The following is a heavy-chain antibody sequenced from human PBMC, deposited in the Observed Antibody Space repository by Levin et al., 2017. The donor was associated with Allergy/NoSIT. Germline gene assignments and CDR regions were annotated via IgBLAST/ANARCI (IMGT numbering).Heavy chain of an antibody. Sequence: PGGSLRLSCVASGFSFSTSWMTWVRQAPGKGLEWVANIKADGSEKYYGDSMKGRFTVSRDNAKNSLYLQMNSLRAEDTAVYYCARELSYWGQGTLVTVSS. CDR1: GFSFSTSW. CDR3: ARELSY. D-gene: IGHD2-8*01. V-gene: IGHV3-7*01. J-gene: IGHJ4*02. CDR2: IKADGSEK.